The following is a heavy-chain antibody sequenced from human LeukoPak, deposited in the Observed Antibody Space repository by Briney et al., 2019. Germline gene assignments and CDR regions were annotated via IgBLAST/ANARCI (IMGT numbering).Heavy chain of an antibody. CDR2: INHSGST. CDR1: GGSFSGYY. V-gene: IGHV4-34*01. J-gene: IGHJ6*02. Sequence: SETLCLTCAVYGGSFSGYYWSWIRQPPGKGLEWIGEINHSGSTNYNPSLKSRVTISVDTSKNQFSLKLSSVTAADTAVYYCARVSNQIKWSLPYYYGMDVWGQGTTVTVSS. CDR3: ARVSNQIKWSLPYYYGMDV. D-gene: IGHD4-23*01.